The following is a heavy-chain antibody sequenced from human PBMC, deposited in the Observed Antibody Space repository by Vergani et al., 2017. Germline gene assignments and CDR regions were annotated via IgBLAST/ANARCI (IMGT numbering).Heavy chain of an antibody. V-gene: IGHV4-39*01. CDR3: ASGKYYSDSTSHFRGRYFDV. Sequence: QMQLQESGPGLVKASETLYLTCTVSGDSITSRSYYWGWIRQPPGKGLEWIWRIYNSGNGDSSSSLKSRVTISADTSKNQFSLRLTSVTAPDTAVYYCASGKYYSDSTSHFRGRYFDVWGRGTLVTVPS. CDR2: IYNSGNG. D-gene: IGHD3-16*01. J-gene: IGHJ2*01. CDR1: GDSITSRSYY.